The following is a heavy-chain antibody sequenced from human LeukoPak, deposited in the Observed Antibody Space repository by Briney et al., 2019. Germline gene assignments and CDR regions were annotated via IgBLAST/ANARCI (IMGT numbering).Heavy chain of an antibody. D-gene: IGHD3-3*01. V-gene: IGHV4-59*02. CDR1: GGSVSSYY. J-gene: IGHJ3*02. CDR2: IYSSGST. Sequence: SETLSLTCTVSGGSVSSYYWSWIRQPPGKGLEWIGYIYSSGSTNYNPSLKSRVTISVDTSKNQFSLKLSSVTGADTAVYYCARDRNYDFWSGYYQEAFDIWGQGTMVTVSS. CDR3: ARDRNYDFWSGYYQEAFDI.